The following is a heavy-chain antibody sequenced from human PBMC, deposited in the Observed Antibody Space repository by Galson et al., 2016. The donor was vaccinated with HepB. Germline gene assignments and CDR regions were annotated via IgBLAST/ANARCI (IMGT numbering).Heavy chain of an antibody. V-gene: IGHV3-66*02. J-gene: IGHJ4*02. D-gene: IGHD3-22*01. CDR2: SYGDGRT. CDR3: AKEMSRDSSGYYFPDY. CDR1: GLPVSNDY. Sequence: SLRLSCAAYGLPVSNDYMSWVRQAPGKGLKWVSVSYGDGRTYYAESVKGRFTISRDNSKNTLYLQMNSLRAEDTAVYYCAKEMSRDSSGYYFPDYWGQGTLVTVSS.